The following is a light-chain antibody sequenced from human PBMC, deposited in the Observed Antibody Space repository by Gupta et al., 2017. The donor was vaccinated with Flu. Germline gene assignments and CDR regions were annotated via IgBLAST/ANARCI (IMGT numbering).Light chain of an antibody. Sequence: DIQMTQPPSSLSASVGDRVTITCQATQDINNSLNWYQQRPGKAPKLLIYAASNLLTGVPSRFTGGGSGTDFTFNISSLQPEDIATYYCQHYANLPPTFGPGTKVDLK. CDR3: QHYANLPPT. CDR2: AAS. CDR1: QDINNS. V-gene: IGKV1-33*01. J-gene: IGKJ3*01.